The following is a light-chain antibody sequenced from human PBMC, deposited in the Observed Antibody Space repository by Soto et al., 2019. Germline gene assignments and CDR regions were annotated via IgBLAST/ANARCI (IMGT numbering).Light chain of an antibody. CDR1: SSDVGGFNY. V-gene: IGLV2-14*03. CDR3: YSYTSSSTYV. J-gene: IGLJ1*01. CDR2: DVT. Sequence: QSALTQPASVSGSPGQSITISCTGTSSDVGGFNYVSWYPQHPGKAPKLMIYDVTNRPSGVSYRFSGSKSGNTASLTISGLQAEDEADYYCYSYTSSSTYVFGTGTQLTVL.